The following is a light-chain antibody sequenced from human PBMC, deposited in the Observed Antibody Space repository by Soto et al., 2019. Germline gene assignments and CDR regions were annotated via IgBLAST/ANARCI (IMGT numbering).Light chain of an antibody. CDR2: LTN. V-gene: IGLV1-44*01. CDR1: SSNIGTNN. CDR3: AAWDDSLTGPV. J-gene: IGLJ3*02. Sequence: QSVLTQPPSASGTPGQRVSISCSGSSSNIGTNNVNWYQQLPGTAPQLLIYLTNQRPSGVPDRFSGSKSGTSASLAISGLQSEDEADYCCAAWDDSLTGPVFGGGTKLTVL.